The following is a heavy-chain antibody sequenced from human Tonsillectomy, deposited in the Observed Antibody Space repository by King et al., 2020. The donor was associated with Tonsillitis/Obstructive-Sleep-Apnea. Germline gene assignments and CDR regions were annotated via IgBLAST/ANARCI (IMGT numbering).Heavy chain of an antibody. CDR1: GFTFSNAW. CDR3: TTVTRGTYYYYYYMDV. D-gene: IGHD2-2*01. CDR2: IKSKSDGGTT. J-gene: IGHJ6*03. Sequence: VQLVESGGGLVKPGGSLRLSCAASGFTFSNAWMSWVRQAPGKGLEWVGRIKSKSDGGTTDYAAPVKGRFTISRDDSKNTLYLQMNSLKTEDTAVYYCTTVTRGTYYYYYYMDVWGKGTTVTVSS. V-gene: IGHV3-15*01.